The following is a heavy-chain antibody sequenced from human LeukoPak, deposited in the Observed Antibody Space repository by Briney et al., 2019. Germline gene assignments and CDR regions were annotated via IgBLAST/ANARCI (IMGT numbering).Heavy chain of an antibody. J-gene: IGHJ4*02. V-gene: IGHV3-7*01. CDR1: GFTFSSYW. Sequence: GALRLSFAASGFTFSSYWMSWVRQAPGKGLEWVANIKQDGSEKYYVDSVKGRFTISRDNAKNSLYLQMNSLRAEDTAVYYCARVRVASSSCFDYWGQGTLVTVSS. D-gene: IGHD6-13*01. CDR2: IKQDGSEK. CDR3: ARVRVASSSCFDY.